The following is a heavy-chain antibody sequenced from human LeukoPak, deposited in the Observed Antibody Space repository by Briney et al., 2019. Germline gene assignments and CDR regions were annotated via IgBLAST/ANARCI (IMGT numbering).Heavy chain of an antibody. Sequence: GGSLRLSCAASGFTFSSYAMRSVRQAPGKGLEWVSANSGSGGSTYYVDSVKGRFTISRDNSKKKLYLQMNSLRAEDTAVYYCAKYSPQWLDDYFDYWGQGTLVTVSS. J-gene: IGHJ4*02. D-gene: IGHD6-19*01. V-gene: IGHV3-23*01. CDR1: GFTFSSYA. CDR3: AKYSPQWLDDYFDY. CDR2: NSGSGGST.